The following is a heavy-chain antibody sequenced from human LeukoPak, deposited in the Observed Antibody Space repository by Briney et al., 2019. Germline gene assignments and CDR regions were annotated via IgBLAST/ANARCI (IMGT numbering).Heavy chain of an antibody. D-gene: IGHD2-2*01. CDR2: IWYDGSNK. CDR3: ARDTCSSTSCPRGMDV. CDR1: GFTFSSYG. J-gene: IGHJ6*02. V-gene: IGHV3-33*01. Sequence: QSGRSLRLSCAASGFTFSSYGMHWVRQAPGKGLEWVAVIWYDGSNKYYADSVKGRFTISRDNSKNTLYLQMNSLRAEDTAVYYCARDTCSSTSCPRGMDVWGQGTTVTVSS.